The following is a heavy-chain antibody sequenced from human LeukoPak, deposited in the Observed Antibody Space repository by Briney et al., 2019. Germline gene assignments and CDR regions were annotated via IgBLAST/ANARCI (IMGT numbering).Heavy chain of an antibody. CDR2: INPNSGGT. CDR3: ARDRRYYGSGSRGTLFDY. V-gene: IGHV1-2*04. J-gene: IGHJ4*02. D-gene: IGHD3-10*01. CDR1: GYTFIGYH. Sequence: ASVKVSCKASGYTFIGYHMHWVRQAPGQGLEWMGWINPNSGGTNYAQKFQGWVTMTRDTSISTAYMELSRLRSDDTAVYYCARDRRYYGSGSRGTLFDYWGQGTLVTVSS.